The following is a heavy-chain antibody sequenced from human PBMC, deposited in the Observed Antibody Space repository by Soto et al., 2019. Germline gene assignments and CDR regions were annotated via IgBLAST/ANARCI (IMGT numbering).Heavy chain of an antibody. J-gene: IGHJ6*02. CDR3: IQSRCGGDCLQSYASHYYYGMDV. V-gene: IGHV2-5*02. D-gene: IGHD2-21*02. CDR1: GFSLSTSGVG. CDR2: IYWDDDK. Sequence: QITLKESGPTLVKPTQTLTLTCTFSGFSLSTSGVGVGWIRPPPGKALEWLALIYWDDDKRYSPSLRSRLTIIKDTSNNQVVLTMTNMDPVDTATYHCIQSRCGGDCLQSYASHYYYGMDVWGQGTTVTVSS.